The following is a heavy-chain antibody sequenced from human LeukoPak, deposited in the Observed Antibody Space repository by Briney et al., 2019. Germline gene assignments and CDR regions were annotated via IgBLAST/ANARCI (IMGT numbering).Heavy chain of an antibody. CDR2: ISSSGSTI. V-gene: IGHV3-11*01. CDR3: AKSGYSSGPTFS. CDR1: GFTFSDYY. J-gene: IGHJ5*02. Sequence: GGSLRLSCAASGFTFSDYYMSWIRQAPGKGLEWVSYISSSGSTIYYADSVKGRFTISRDNSKNTLYLQMNSLRAEDTAVYYCAKSGYSSGPTFSWGQGTLVTVSS. D-gene: IGHD6-19*01.